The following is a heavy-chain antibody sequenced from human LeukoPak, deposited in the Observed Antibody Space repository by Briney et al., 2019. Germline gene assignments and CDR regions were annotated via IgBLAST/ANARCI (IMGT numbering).Heavy chain of an antibody. Sequence: GGSLRLSCPVSGITLSNYVMSWVRQAPGKGLEWVAGISDSGGRTKYADSVKGRFTISRDNSKNTLYLQMNSLRAEDTAVYFCAKRGVVIRVILVGFHKEAYYFDSWGQGALVTVSS. CDR3: AKRGVVIRVILVGFHKEAYYFDS. CDR2: ISDSGGRT. CDR1: GITLSNYV. J-gene: IGHJ4*02. D-gene: IGHD3-22*01. V-gene: IGHV3-23*01.